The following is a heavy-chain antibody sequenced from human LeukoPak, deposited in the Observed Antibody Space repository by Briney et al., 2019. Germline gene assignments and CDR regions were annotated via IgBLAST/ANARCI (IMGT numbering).Heavy chain of an antibody. CDR3: AKTDY. V-gene: IGHV3-30*18. CDR1: GFTFSSYG. J-gene: IGHJ4*02. Sequence: GGSLRLSCAASGFTFSSYGMHWVRQAPGKGLEWVAVISYDGSNKYYADSVKGRFTISRDNSKNTLYLQMNSLRAEDTAVYYCAKTDYWGQGTLVTVSS. CDR2: ISYDGSNK.